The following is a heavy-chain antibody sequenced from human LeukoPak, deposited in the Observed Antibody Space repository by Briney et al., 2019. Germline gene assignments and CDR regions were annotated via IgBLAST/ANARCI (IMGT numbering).Heavy chain of an antibody. D-gene: IGHD3-9*01. V-gene: IGHV1-46*01. CDR2: INPSGGST. CDR3: ARAGYYDILTGYSDDAFDI. CDR1: GYTFTSYY. Sequence: ASVKVSCKASGYTFTSYYMHWVRQAPGQGLEWMGIINPSGGSTGYAQKFQGRVTMTRNTSISTAYMELSSLRSEDTAVYYCARAGYYDILTGYSDDAFDIWGQGTMVTVSS. J-gene: IGHJ3*02.